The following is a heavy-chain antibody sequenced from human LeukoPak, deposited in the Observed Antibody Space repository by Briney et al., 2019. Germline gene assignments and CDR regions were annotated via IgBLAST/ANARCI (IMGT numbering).Heavy chain of an antibody. J-gene: IGHJ4*02. Sequence: PGGSLRLSCVASGFNFRTYGMSWVRQAPGRGLEWVSALNAAARSLFYADSVKGRFTISRDNSKNTLYLQMNSLRGEDTAVYYCAKEDYTDSKGYEDYWGQGTLVIVSS. CDR2: LNAAARSL. CDR3: AKEDYTDSKGYEDY. V-gene: IGHV3-23*01. CDR1: GFNFRTYG. D-gene: IGHD3-22*01.